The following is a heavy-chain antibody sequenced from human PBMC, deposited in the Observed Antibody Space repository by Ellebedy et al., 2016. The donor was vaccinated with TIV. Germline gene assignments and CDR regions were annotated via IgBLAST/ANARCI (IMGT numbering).Heavy chain of an antibody. CDR1: GFTFSSYS. V-gene: IGHV3-21*01. J-gene: IGHJ4*02. D-gene: IGHD3-16*01. Sequence: GESLKISXAASGFTFSSYSMNWVRQAPGKGLEWVSSISSSSSYIYYADSVKGRFTISRDNAKNSLYLQMNSLRAEDTAVYYCARARGTWVDWGQGTLVTVSS. CDR2: ISSSSSYI. CDR3: ARARGTWVD.